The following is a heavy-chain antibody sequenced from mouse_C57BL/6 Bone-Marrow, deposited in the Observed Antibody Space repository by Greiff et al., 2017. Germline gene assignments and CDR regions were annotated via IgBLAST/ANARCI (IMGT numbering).Heavy chain of an antibody. V-gene: IGHV2-3*01. CDR3: ARLRRGRGVGY. CDR2: LWGDGGT. CDR1: GFSLTSYG. Sequence: VKLQESGPGLVAPSQSLSITCTVSGFSLTSYGVSWVRQPPGKGLEWLGVLWGDGGTNYHSALISRLSISKDNSKSQVFLKLNSLQTDDTATSYCARLRRGRGVGYWGQGTTLTVSS. J-gene: IGHJ2*01. D-gene: IGHD2-4*01.